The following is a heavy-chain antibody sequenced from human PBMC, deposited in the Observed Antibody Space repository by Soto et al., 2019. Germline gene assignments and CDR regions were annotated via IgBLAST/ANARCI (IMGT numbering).Heavy chain of an antibody. Sequence: ASVKVSCKASGYTFTSYAMHWVRQAPGQRLEWMGWINAGNGNTKYSQKFQGRVTITRDTSASTAYMELSSLRSEDTAVYYCARGRGYGYGLDRIDYWGQGTLVTVSS. D-gene: IGHD5-18*01. V-gene: IGHV1-3*01. CDR1: GYTFTSYA. CDR3: ARGRGYGYGLDRIDY. CDR2: INAGNGNT. J-gene: IGHJ4*02.